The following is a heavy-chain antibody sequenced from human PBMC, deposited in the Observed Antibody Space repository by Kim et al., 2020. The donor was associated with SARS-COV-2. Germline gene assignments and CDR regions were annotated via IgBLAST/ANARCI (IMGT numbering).Heavy chain of an antibody. Sequence: SETLSLTCTVSGGSISSYYWSWIRQPPGKGLEWIGYIYYSGSTNYNPSLKSRVTISVDTSKNQFSLKLSSVTAADTAVYYCARAHMGSGSFYYYYYGMDVWGQGTTVTVSS. CDR2: IYYSGST. CDR3: ARAHMGSGSFYYYYYGMDV. D-gene: IGHD3-10*01. J-gene: IGHJ6*02. CDR1: GGSISSYY. V-gene: IGHV4-59*01.